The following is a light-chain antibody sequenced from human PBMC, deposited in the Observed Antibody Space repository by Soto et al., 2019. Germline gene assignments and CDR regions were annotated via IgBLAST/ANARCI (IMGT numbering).Light chain of an antibody. V-gene: IGKV3-15*01. Sequence: EIVMTQSPATLSVSPGERATLSCRASQSVSSNLAWYQQKPGQAPRLLIYGASSRATGIPASFIGSGSGTEFTLTISSLQSEDFAVYYCQQYNNWPPWTFGQGTKVDIK. CDR2: GAS. J-gene: IGKJ1*01. CDR3: QQYNNWPPWT. CDR1: QSVSSN.